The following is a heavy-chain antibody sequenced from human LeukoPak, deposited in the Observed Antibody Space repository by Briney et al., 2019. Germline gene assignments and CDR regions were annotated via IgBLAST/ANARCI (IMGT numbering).Heavy chain of an antibody. Sequence: GASLKISCQGSGNSFSNYWIGWVRQLPGRGLEWMGIIYPGDSDTRYSPSFQGQVTISADKSISTAYLQWSSLKASDTAMYYCARREMATNGGFDYWGQGTLVTVSS. CDR1: GNSFSNYW. CDR3: ARREMATNGGFDY. D-gene: IGHD5-24*01. J-gene: IGHJ4*02. V-gene: IGHV5-51*01. CDR2: IYPGDSDT.